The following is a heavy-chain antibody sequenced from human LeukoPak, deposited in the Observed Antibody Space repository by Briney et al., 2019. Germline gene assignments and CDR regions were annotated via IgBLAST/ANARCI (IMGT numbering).Heavy chain of an antibody. CDR3: AIEEPYTVTEY. CDR2: INHSGST. V-gene: IGHV4-34*01. J-gene: IGHJ4*02. D-gene: IGHD4-11*01. Sequence: PSETLSLTCAVYGGSFSGYYWSWIRQPPGKGLEWIGEINHSGSTNYNPSLKSRVTISVDTSKNQFSLKLSSVTAADTAVYYCAIEEPYTVTEYWGQGTLVTVSS. CDR1: GGSFSGYY.